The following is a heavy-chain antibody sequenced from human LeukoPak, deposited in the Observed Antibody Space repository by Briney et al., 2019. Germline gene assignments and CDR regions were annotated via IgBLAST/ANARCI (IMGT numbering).Heavy chain of an antibody. Sequence: SVKVSCKASGGTFSSYAISWVRQAPGQGLEWMGGIIPIFGTANYAQKFQGRVTITTDESTSTAYMELSSLRSEDTAVYYCARVSPPYYYMDVWGKGTTVTVSS. CDR2: IIPIFGTA. CDR1: GGTFSSYA. V-gene: IGHV1-69*05. CDR3: ARVSPPYYYMDV. J-gene: IGHJ6*03. D-gene: IGHD2/OR15-2a*01.